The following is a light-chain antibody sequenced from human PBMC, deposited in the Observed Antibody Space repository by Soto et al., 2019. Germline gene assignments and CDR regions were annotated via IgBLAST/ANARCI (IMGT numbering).Light chain of an antibody. J-gene: IGKJ1*01. CDR1: QSVSGD. CDR3: QQRGNWPRT. Sequence: EIVLTQSPATLSVSPGERATLSCRASQSVSGDLAWYHHKPGQAPRLLIYDASTRALDTPARFAGSGSGTEFTLTISSLEPEDFAVYYCQQRGNWPRTFGQGTKVEIK. CDR2: DAS. V-gene: IGKV3-11*01.